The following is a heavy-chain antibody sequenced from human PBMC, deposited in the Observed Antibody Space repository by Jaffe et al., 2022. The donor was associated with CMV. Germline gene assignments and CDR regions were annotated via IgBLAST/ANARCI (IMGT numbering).Heavy chain of an antibody. Sequence: QVQLVQSGAEVKKPGASVKVSCKASGYTFTGYYMHWVRQAPGQGLEWMGWINPNSGGTNYAQKFQGRVTMTRDTSISTAYMELSRLRSDDTAVYYCARDDIVVVPAAIPPFGYYYYYGMDVWGQGTTVTVSS. CDR3: ARDDIVVVPAAIPPFGYYYYYGMDV. CDR1: GYTFTGYY. D-gene: IGHD2-2*02. V-gene: IGHV1-2*02. CDR2: INPNSGGT. J-gene: IGHJ6*02.